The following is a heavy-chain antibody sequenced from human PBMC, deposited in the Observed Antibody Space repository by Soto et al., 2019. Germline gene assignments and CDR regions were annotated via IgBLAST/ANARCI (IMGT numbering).Heavy chain of an antibody. CDR2: VAYDGSNK. V-gene: IGHV3-30*04. CDR1: GFTFRNFS. CDR3: ARDGGKIRFYDAFDI. Sequence: QVQLVQSGGGVVQPGTSLTLSCLASGFTFRNFSIHWVRQAPGRGLEWVALVAYDGSNKYYAESVKGRFTVSRDNLKNTVSLEMNSLTSDDTALYYCARDGGKIRFYDAFDIWGQGTVVSVSS. J-gene: IGHJ3*02.